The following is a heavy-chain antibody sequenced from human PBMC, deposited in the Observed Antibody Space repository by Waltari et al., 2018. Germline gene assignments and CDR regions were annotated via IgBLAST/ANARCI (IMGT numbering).Heavy chain of an antibody. CDR1: GGTFGSYA. Sequence: QVQLVQSGAEVKKPGSSVKVSCTASGGTFGSYAISWVRQAPGEGREWMGGIIPIFGTAPNYSHKFQGRLTVTADESTATVYMDLSSLRSDDTAVYYCARRQLGGAFDPWGQGTLVSVSS. CDR3: ARRQLGGAFDP. V-gene: IGHV1-69*12. CDR2: IIPIFGTAP. J-gene: IGHJ5*02. D-gene: IGHD3-16*01.